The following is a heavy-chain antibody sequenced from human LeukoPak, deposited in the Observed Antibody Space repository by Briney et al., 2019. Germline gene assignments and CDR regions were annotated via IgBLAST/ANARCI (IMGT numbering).Heavy chain of an antibody. CDR3: AKDPIAAADLYFDY. J-gene: IGHJ4*02. CDR2: ISGSGGST. CDR1: GFTFSSYA. V-gene: IGHV3-23*01. Sequence: GGSLRLSCAASGFTFSSYAMSWVRHAPGKGLEWVSAISGSGGSTYYADSVKGRFTIPRDNSKNTLYLQMNSLRAEDTAVYYCAKDPIAAADLYFDYWGQGTLGTVSS. D-gene: IGHD6-13*01.